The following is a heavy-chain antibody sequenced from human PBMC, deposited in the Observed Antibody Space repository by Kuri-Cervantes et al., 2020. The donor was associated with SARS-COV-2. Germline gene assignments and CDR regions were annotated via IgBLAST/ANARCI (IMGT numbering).Heavy chain of an antibody. Sequence: GSLRLSCAASGFTVSSNYMSWVRQAPGKGLEWIGEINHSGSTNYNPFLKSRVTISVDTSKNQFSLKLSSVTAADTAVYYCARSQVLQQLVHDAFDIWGQGTMVTVSS. J-gene: IGHJ3*02. V-gene: IGHV4-34*01. D-gene: IGHD6-13*01. CDR3: ARSQVLQQLVHDAFDI. CDR2: INHSGST. CDR1: GFTVSSNY.